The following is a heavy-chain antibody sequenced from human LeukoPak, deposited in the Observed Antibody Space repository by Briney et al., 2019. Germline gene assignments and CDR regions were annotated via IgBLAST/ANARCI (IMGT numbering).Heavy chain of an antibody. CDR1: GGSISSYY. V-gene: IGHV4-59*01. CDR2: IYYSGST. CDR3: ARGSSRFDP. Sequence: SETLSLTCTVSGGSISSYYWSWIRQPPGKGLEWIGYIYYSGSTNYNPSLKSRVTISVDTSKNQFSLKLSSVTAADTAVYYCARGSSRFDPWGQGTLVTVSS. J-gene: IGHJ5*02. D-gene: IGHD6-13*01.